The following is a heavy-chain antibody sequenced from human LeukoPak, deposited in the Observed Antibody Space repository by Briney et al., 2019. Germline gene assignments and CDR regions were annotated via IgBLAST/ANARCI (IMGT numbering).Heavy chain of an antibody. D-gene: IGHD1-26*01. CDR2: IYHSGST. Sequence: SETLSLTCTVSGYSISSGYYWGWIRQPPGKGLEWFGRIYHSGSTYYNPSLKSRVTISVDTSKNQFSLKLISVTAADAAVYYCAKDLVGANEDDAFDIWGQGTMVTVSS. CDR3: AKDLVGANEDDAFDI. CDR1: GYSISSGYY. V-gene: IGHV4-38-2*02. J-gene: IGHJ3*02.